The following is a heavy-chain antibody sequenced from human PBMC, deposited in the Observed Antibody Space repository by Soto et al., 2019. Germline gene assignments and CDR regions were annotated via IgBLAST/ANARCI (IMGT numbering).Heavy chain of an antibody. CDR3: ARDRGVGAASDY. D-gene: IGHD1-26*01. Sequence: QVQLVQSGAEVKKPGASVKVSCKASGYTFTSYAMHWVRQAPGQRLEWMGWINAGNGNTKYSQKFQGRVTISRDTSASTAYMELSSLRSEATAVYYWARDRGVGAASDYWGQGTLVTVSS. CDR2: INAGNGNT. V-gene: IGHV1-3*01. J-gene: IGHJ4*02. CDR1: GYTFTSYA.